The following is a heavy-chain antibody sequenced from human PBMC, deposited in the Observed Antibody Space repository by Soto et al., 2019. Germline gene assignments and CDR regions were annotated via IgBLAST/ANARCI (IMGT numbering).Heavy chain of an antibody. J-gene: IGHJ3*02. CDR3: ARGDSGSYGAFDI. CDR1: GITFSNYG. Sequence: QVQLVESGGGVVQPGRSLRLSCTASGITFSNYGMHWVRQAPGKGLEWVAVIWYDGSRKESADSVKGRFTISRDNSKNTLYVQMNSLRAEDTAVYYCARGDSGSYGAFDIWGQGTMVTVSS. D-gene: IGHD1-26*01. CDR2: IWYDGSRK. V-gene: IGHV3-33*01.